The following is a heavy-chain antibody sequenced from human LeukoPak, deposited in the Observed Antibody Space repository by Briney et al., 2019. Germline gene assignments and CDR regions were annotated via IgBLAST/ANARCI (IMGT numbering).Heavy chain of an antibody. D-gene: IGHD3-10*01. CDR3: AQDGSGSDSWFDP. CDR2: LYWDDDK. Sequence: SGASLASPTQTYTLTCTFSGFLLSTSGVGVGWIRQTQGKALEWLALLYWDDDKRYSPSTKSRLTITKDTAKNQVVLTMTDMDPVDTATYYCAQDGSGSDSWFDPWGQGTLVTVSS. J-gene: IGHJ5*02. V-gene: IGHV2-5*02. CDR1: GFLLSTSGVG.